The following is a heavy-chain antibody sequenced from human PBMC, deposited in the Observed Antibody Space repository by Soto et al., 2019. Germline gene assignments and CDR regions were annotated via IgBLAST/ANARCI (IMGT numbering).Heavy chain of an antibody. CDR3: ARDSSYGGNSAFDY. V-gene: IGHV6-1*01. CDR1: GDSVSSSSAA. D-gene: IGHD4-17*01. Sequence: SQTLSLTCVISGDSVSSSSAAWNWIRQSPSRGLEWPGRTYYRSKWYNDYAVSVKSRITINPDTSKNQFSLQLNSVTPEDTAVYYCARDSSYGGNSAFDYWGQGTLVTVSS. CDR2: TYYRSKWYN. J-gene: IGHJ4*02.